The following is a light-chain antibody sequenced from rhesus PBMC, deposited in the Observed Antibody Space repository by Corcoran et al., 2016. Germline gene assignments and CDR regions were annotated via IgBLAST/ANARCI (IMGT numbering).Light chain of an antibody. CDR1: QDISTW. J-gene: IGKJ3*01. CDR3: QQFNSRPIT. V-gene: IGKV1-22*01. CDR2: RAS. Sequence: DIQMTQSPSSLSTSVGDTVTITYRASQDISTWLAWYQQKPGKAPKLLIYRASTLQGGVPSRVSGSGSGTDFTRTIGSLQSEDFATYYCQQFNSRPITFGPGTKLEI.